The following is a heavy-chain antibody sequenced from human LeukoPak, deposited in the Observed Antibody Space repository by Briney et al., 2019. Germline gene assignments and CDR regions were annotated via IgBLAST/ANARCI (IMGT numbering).Heavy chain of an antibody. D-gene: IGHD6-13*01. J-gene: IGHJ3*02. CDR2: ISSSGSTI. CDR1: GFTFSGYE. V-gene: IGHV3-48*03. CDR3: ARDGSREYSSSWYGDAFDI. Sequence: GGSLRLSCAASGFTFSGYEMNWVRQAPGKGLEWVSYISSSGSTIYYGDSVKGRFTISRDNAKNSLYLQMNSLRAEDTAVYYCARDGSREYSSSWYGDAFDIWGQGTMVTVSS.